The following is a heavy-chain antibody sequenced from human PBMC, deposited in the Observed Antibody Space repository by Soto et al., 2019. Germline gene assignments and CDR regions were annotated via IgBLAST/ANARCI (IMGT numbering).Heavy chain of an antibody. CDR3: ARVRVVVVAATHSSHAFDI. CDR1: SGSISSSNW. J-gene: IGHJ3*02. CDR2: IYHSGST. V-gene: IGHV4-4*02. D-gene: IGHD2-15*01. Sequence: SETLSLTCAVSSGSISSSNWWSWVRQPPGKGLEWIGEIYHSGSTNYNPSLKSRVTISVDKSKNQFALKLSSVTAADTAVYYCARVRVVVVAATHSSHAFDIWGQGTMVTVSS.